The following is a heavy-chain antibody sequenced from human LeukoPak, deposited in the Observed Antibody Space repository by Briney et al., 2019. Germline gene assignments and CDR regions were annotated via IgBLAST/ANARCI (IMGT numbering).Heavy chain of an antibody. V-gene: IGHV4-59*12. CDR1: GGSISSYY. D-gene: IGHD6-13*01. J-gene: IGHJ5*02. CDR3: AREGSSSWYRVGWFDP. Sequence: SETLSLTCTVSGGSISSYYWSWIRQPPGKGLEWIGYIYYSGSTNYNPSLKSRVTISVDTSKNQFSLKLSSVTAADTAVYYCAREGSSSWYRVGWFDPWGQGTLVTVSS. CDR2: IYYSGST.